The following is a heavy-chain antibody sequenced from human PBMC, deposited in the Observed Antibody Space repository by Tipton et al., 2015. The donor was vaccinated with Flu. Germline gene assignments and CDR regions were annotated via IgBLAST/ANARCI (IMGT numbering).Heavy chain of an antibody. J-gene: IGHJ6*03. Sequence: QSGAEVKKPGSSVKVSCKASGGTFSSYAISWVRQAPGQGLEWMGGIIPIFGTANYAQKFQGRVTITADKSTSTAYMELSSLRSEDTAVYYWPRNSTAAPGTSHYYYYYMDVWGKGTTVTVSS. D-gene: IGHD6-13*01. CDR1: GGTFSSYA. CDR2: IIPIFGTA. V-gene: IGHV1-69*06. CDR3: PRNSTAAPGTSHYYYYYMDV.